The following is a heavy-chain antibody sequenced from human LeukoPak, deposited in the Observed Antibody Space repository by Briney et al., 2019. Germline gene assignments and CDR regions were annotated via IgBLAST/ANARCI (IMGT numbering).Heavy chain of an antibody. Sequence: GGSLRLSCAASGPTFSDYYMTWIRQAPGKGLEWVSSVSGTGTTIYSADSVRGRFTVSRDNARNSLFLHMNSLRAEDTAVYYCAVQITMIVVVPYFDYWGQGTLVTVSS. J-gene: IGHJ4*02. CDR2: VSGTGTTI. V-gene: IGHV3-11*04. CDR3: AVQITMIVVVPYFDY. D-gene: IGHD3-22*01. CDR1: GPTFSDYY.